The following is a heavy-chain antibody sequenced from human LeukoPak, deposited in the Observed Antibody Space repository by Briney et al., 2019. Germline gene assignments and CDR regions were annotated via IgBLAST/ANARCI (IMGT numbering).Heavy chain of an antibody. CDR2: IRYDGSNR. D-gene: IGHD3-10*01. CDR1: GFTFSSYG. Sequence: GGSLRLSCAASGFTFSSYGMHWVRQAPGKGLEWVAFIRYDGSNRYYADSVKGRFTISRDNSKNTLYLQMNSLRAEDTAVYYCARGLSAVWFGGDYWGQGTLVTVSS. V-gene: IGHV3-30*02. CDR3: ARGLSAVWFGGDY. J-gene: IGHJ4*02.